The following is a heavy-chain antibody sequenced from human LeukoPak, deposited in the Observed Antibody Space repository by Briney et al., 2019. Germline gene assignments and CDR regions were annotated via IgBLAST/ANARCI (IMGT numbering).Heavy chain of an antibody. D-gene: IGHD3-10*01. J-gene: IGHJ4*02. CDR3: ARDSSGNFIPDYFDY. CDR1: GFTFSSFE. CDR2: ISSTGNTI. V-gene: IGHV3-48*03. Sequence: GGSLRLSCATSGFTFSSFEMNWVRQAPGKGLEWVSYISSTGNTIYYADSVKGRFTIFRDNAKSSLYLRMNSLRAEDTAVYYCARDSSGNFIPDYFDYWGQGTLVTVSS.